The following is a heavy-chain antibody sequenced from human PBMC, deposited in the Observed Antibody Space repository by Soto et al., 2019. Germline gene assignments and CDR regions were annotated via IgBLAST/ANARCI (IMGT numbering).Heavy chain of an antibody. CDR2: IYPGDSDT. CDR1: GYSFTSYW. Sequence: EVQLVQSGAEVKKPGESLKISCKGSGYSFTSYWIGWVRQMPGQALEWMGIIYPGDSDTNYSPSFQGQVTISADKSISTAYLQWSSLKASDTAMYYCASVTRSGSPPYYGMDVWGQGTTVTVSS. CDR3: ASVTRSGSPPYYGMDV. J-gene: IGHJ6*02. D-gene: IGHD3-22*01. V-gene: IGHV5-51*03.